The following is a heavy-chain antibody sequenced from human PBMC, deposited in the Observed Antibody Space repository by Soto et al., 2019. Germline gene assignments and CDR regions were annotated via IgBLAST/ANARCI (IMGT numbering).Heavy chain of an antibody. Sequence: QVQLQESGPGLVKPSGTLSLTCAVSGGSISSSNWWSWVRQPPGKGLEWIGEIYHSGSTNYNPSLTSRVTISVGKSQPQISLKLSSVTAADTAVYHCATKQWLPIDYWGQGTLVIVSS. J-gene: IGHJ4*02. CDR3: ATKQWLPIDY. V-gene: IGHV4-4*02. CDR1: GGSISSSNW. CDR2: IYHSGST. D-gene: IGHD6-19*01.